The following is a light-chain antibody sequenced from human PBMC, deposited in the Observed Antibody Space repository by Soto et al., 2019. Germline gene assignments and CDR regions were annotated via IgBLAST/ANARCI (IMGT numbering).Light chain of an antibody. J-gene: IGKJ1*01. V-gene: IGKV3-15*01. CDR1: QSVSSN. CDR2: GAS. CDR3: QQYNNWPPWT. Sequence: IVMTQSPATLSVSPGERATLSCRASQSVSSNLAWYQQKPDQAPRLLIYGASTRATGIPARFSGSGSGTEFTLTISGLQSEDFAVYYCQQYNNWPPWTFGQGTK.